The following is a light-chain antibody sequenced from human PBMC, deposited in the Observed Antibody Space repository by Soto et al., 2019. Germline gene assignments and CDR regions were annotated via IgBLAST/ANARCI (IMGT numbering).Light chain of an antibody. CDR2: GAS. CDR1: QSVSSN. CDR3: QQYNNWPPRT. J-gene: IGKJ1*01. V-gene: IGKV3-15*01. Sequence: EIVMTQSPSTLSVSPGERATLSCRASQSVSSNLAWYQQKPGQAPRLLIYGASTRATGIPARFSGSGSGTEFTLTISSLQSEDFEVYYCQQYNNWPPRTFGQGTKVEIK.